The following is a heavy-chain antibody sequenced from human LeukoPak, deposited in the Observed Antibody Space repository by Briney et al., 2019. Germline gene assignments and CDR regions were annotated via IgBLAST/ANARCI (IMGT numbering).Heavy chain of an antibody. CDR1: GYSISSGYY. J-gene: IGHJ5*02. V-gene: IGHV4-38-2*02. CDR3: ASGYSNYGVVWFDP. Sequence: SETLSLTCTVSGYSISSGYYWGWIRQPPGKGLEWIGSIYHSGSTYYNPSLKRRVTISVDTSKSQFSLKLSSVTAADTAVYYCASGYSNYGVVWFDPWGQGTLVTVSS. D-gene: IGHD4-11*01. CDR2: IYHSGST.